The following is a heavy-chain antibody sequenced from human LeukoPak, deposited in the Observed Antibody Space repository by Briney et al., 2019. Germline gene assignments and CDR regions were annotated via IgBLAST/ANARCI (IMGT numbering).Heavy chain of an antibody. Sequence: GASVKVSCKASGYTFTDYYIHWVRQAPGQGLEWMGWMNPNSGNTGYAQKFQGRVTITRNTSISTAYMELSSLRSEDTAVYYCARGSLGGWNGYWGQGTLVTVSS. V-gene: IGHV1-8*03. CDR2: MNPNSGNT. J-gene: IGHJ4*02. D-gene: IGHD1-1*01. CDR1: GYTFTDYY. CDR3: ARGSLGGWNGY.